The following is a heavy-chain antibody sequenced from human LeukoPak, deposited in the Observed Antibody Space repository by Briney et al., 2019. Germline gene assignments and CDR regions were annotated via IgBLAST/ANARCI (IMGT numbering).Heavy chain of an antibody. J-gene: IGHJ4*02. CDR2: ISGRGGST. CDR3: AQEAYYYDSSGYYYGGYYFDY. D-gene: IGHD3-22*01. Sequence: GGSLRLSCAASGFTFSSYAMSWVRQAPGKGLEWVSAISGRGGSTYYADSVKGRFTISRDNSKNTLYLQMNSLRAEDTAVYYCAQEAYYYDSSGYYYGGYYFDYWGQGTLVTVSS. V-gene: IGHV3-23*01. CDR1: GFTFSSYA.